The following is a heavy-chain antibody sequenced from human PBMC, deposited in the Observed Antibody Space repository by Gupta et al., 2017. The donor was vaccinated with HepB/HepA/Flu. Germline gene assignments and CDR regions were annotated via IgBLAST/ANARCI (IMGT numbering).Heavy chain of an antibody. D-gene: IGHD3-3*01. CDR1: GGSISSGGYY. Sequence: QVQLQESGPGLVKPSQTLSLTCTVSGGSISSGGYYWSWIRQHTGKGLAWIGYIYYSGSTYYNPSLKSRVTISVDTSKNQFSLKLSSVTAADTAVYYCARAHYTYYDFWSGYYTSDYYYYYMDVWGKGTTVTVSS. CDR3: ARAHYTYYDFWSGYYTSDYYYYYMDV. J-gene: IGHJ6*03. V-gene: IGHV4-31*03. CDR2: IYYSGST.